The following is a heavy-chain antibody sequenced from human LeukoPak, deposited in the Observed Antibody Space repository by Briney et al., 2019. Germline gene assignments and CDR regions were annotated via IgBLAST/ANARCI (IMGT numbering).Heavy chain of an antibody. CDR1: GYIFTSYG. D-gene: IGHD6-13*01. CDR3: ARDRREQQLVPNWFDP. Sequence: ASVKVSCKASGYIFTSYGISWVRQAPGQGLEWMGWISGYTGNTRYAQKLQGRVTMTTDTSTSTAYMELRSLRSDDTAVYYCARDRREQQLVPNWFDPWGQGTLVTVSS. V-gene: IGHV1-18*01. J-gene: IGHJ5*02. CDR2: ISGYTGNT.